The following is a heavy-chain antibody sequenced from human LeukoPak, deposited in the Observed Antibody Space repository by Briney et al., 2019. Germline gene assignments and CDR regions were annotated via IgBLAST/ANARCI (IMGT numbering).Heavy chain of an antibody. CDR1: GYTFTSSD. V-gene: IGHV1-8*01. D-gene: IGHD6-19*01. J-gene: IGHJ4*02. CDR2: MNPNSGDT. CDR3: ARGGAGTLEAVD. Sequence: GASVTVSCKASGYTFTSSDINWVRQAPGQGLEWMGWMNPNSGDTGYAQKFQGSVTMTRNTSISTAYMELSSLRSEDTGVYYCARGGAGTLEAVDWGQGTLVTVS.